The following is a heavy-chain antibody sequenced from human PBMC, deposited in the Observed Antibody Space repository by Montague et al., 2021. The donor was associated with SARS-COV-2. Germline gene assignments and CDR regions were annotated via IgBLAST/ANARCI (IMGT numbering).Heavy chain of an antibody. V-gene: IGHV3-9*01. CDR3: AKDMGGAVAVPPHYYYYGMDV. J-gene: IGHJ6*02. CDR1: GFTFDDYA. Sequence: SLRLSCAASGFTFDDYAMHWVRQAPGKSLEWVSGISWNSGSIGYADSVKGRFTISRDNAKNSLYLQMNSLRAEDTALYYYAKDMGGAVAVPPHYYYYGMDVWGQGTTVTVSS. CDR2: ISWNSGSI. D-gene: IGHD6-19*01.